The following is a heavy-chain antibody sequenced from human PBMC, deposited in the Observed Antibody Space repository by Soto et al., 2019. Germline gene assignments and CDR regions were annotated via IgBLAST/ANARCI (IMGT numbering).Heavy chain of an antibody. V-gene: IGHV3-74*01. CDR3: VRGKDQYNTLSYSYYDQ. CDR2: INSDGSMT. CDR1: GFICCRYW. J-gene: IGHJ5*02. Sequence: PWGSMRISCAASGFICCRYWMHWVRQDPGEGLMWVSRINSDGSMTSYADSVKGRFTISRDNAKNTVYLHMNSLRAEDTARYYCVRGKDQYNTLSYSYYDQWGQGTLGTGSS. D-gene: IGHD4-4*01.